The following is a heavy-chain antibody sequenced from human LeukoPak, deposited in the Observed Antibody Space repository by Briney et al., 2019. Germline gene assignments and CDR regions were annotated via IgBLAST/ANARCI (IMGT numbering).Heavy chain of an antibody. CDR3: ARVYGSGSYYNWFDP. D-gene: IGHD3-10*01. Sequence: ASVKVSCKASGYTFTGYYMHWVRQAPGQGLEWMGWINPNSGGTNYAQKFQGRVTMTRDTSISTAYMELSRLRSDDTAVYYCARVYGSGSYYNWFDPWGQGTLVTVSS. J-gene: IGHJ5*02. V-gene: IGHV1-2*02. CDR1: GYTFTGYY. CDR2: INPNSGGT.